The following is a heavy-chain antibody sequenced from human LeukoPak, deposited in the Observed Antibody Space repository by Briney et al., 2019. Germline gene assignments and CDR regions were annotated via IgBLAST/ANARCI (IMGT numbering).Heavy chain of an antibody. J-gene: IGHJ4*01. CDR3: ARDGQFDF. CDR1: GFTFSRYT. Sequence: PGGSLRHSCEASGFTFSRYTMNWVRQAPGKGLEWVSLISSDSTYIYYSESLKGRFTISRDNAKNSLYLQMTSLRAEDTALYYCARDGQFDFWGHGTLVTVSS. V-gene: IGHV3-21*01. CDR2: ISSDSTYI.